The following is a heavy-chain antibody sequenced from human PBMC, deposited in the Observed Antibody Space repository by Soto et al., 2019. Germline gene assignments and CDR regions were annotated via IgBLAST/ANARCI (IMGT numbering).Heavy chain of an antibody. Sequence: SVKVSCKASGDIFDNYAISCVRQSPLHGLDWLGGISPVIGTTHYAQRFQGRLTITADRSTMTTYMELSGLKSEDTAIYFCARDYSGYEPALNRFDPWGQGTLVTVSS. CDR3: ARDYSGYEPALNRFDP. D-gene: IGHD5-12*01. J-gene: IGHJ5*02. V-gene: IGHV1-69*06. CDR2: ISPVIGTT. CDR1: GDIFDNYA.